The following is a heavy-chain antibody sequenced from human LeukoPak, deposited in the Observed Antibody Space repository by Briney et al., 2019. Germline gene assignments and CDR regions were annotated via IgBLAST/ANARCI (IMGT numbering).Heavy chain of an antibody. V-gene: IGHV4-59*01. Sequence: SETLSLTCTVSGVSISNYYWTWIRQPPGKGLEWIGYIYTSGSTNYRPSLKSRVTISVDTSKNQVSLKLSSVTAADTAVYYCARGLRNRSSGTRFDVFDIWGQGTMVTVSS. CDR1: GVSISNYY. J-gene: IGHJ3*02. CDR2: IYTSGST. CDR3: ARGLRNRSSGTRFDVFDI. D-gene: IGHD6-6*01.